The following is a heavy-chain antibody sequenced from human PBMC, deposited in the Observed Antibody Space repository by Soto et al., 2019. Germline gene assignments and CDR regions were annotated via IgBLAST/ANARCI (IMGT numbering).Heavy chain of an antibody. CDR3: AHRVLRTVFGLVTTTSIYFDF. Sequence: QITLNESGPTVVRPTENLTLTCRFSGFSLTTSGVGVGWIRQSPGKAPEWLALIYWDDDKRYSASLKSRLTLTKDTSKILVVLTVSDLYPTDTATYDCAHRVLRTVFGLVTTTSIYFDFWGQGTPVAVSS. D-gene: IGHD3-3*01. CDR2: IYWDDDK. J-gene: IGHJ4*02. CDR1: GFSLTTSGVG. V-gene: IGHV2-5*02.